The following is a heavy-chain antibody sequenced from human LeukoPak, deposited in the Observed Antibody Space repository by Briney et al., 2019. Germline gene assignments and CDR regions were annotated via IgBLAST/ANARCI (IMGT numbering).Heavy chain of an antibody. D-gene: IGHD6-13*01. CDR2: TSGSGGST. V-gene: IGHV3-23*01. Sequence: GGSLRLSCAASGFTFSSYAMSWVRQAPRKGLEWVSATSGSGGSTYYADSVKGRFTISRDNSKNTLYLQMNSLRAEDTAVYYCAKDQAIAAAGTDRYFDYWGQGTLVTVSS. J-gene: IGHJ4*02. CDR1: GFTFSSYA. CDR3: AKDQAIAAAGTDRYFDY.